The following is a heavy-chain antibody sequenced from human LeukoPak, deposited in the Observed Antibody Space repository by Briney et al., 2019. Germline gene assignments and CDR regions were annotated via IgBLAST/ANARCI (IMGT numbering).Heavy chain of an antibody. CDR2: MIPIFGTA. CDR1: GGTFISYA. V-gene: IGHV1-69*05. Sequence: LVKLSCKASGGTFISYAISWVRQAPGQGLEWMGGMIPIFGTANYAQKFQGRVTITTDESTRTAYMELRSLRAEDAAVYYCARVTRGSSSALDYCVDWGQGGLVTVAS. J-gene: IGHJ4*02. D-gene: IGHD6-6*01. CDR3: ARVTRGSSSALDYCVD.